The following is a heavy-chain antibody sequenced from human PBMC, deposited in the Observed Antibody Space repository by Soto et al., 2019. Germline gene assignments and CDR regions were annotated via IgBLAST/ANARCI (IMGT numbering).Heavy chain of an antibody. CDR3: ARHRHYYDSSGYLNWFDP. V-gene: IGHV5-51*01. Sequence: GESLKISCKGSGYSFTSYWIGWVRQMPGKGLEWMGIIYPGDSDTRYSPSFQGQVTISADKSISTAYLQWSSLKASDTAMYYRARHRHYYDSSGYLNWFDPWGQGTLVTVSS. CDR2: IYPGDSDT. CDR1: GYSFTSYW. J-gene: IGHJ5*02. D-gene: IGHD3-22*01.